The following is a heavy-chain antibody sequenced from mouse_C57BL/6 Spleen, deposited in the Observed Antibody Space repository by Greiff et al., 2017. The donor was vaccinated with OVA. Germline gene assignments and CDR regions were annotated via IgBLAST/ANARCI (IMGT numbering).Heavy chain of an antibody. Sequence: EVKLMESGGGLVKPGGSLKLSCAASGFTFSDYGMHWVRQAPEKGLEWVAYISSGSSTIYYADTVKGRFTISRDNAKNTLFLQMTSLRSEDTAMYDGARGGFTGNYAMDYWGQGTSVTVSS. J-gene: IGHJ4*01. CDR2: ISSGSSTI. D-gene: IGHD4-1*01. CDR3: ARGGFTGNYAMDY. V-gene: IGHV5-17*01. CDR1: GFTFSDYG.